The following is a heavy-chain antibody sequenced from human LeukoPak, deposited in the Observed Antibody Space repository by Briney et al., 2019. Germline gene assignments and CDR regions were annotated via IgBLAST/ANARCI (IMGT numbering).Heavy chain of an antibody. CDR3: ARRGGSGRIFDY. D-gene: IGHD3-10*01. CDR2: IYYTGST. J-gene: IGHJ4*02. Sequence: SETLSLTCTVSGGSVSSGTYYWSWIRQPPVKGLEWVGYIYYTGSTSYNPSLKSRLTISVDTSKNQFSLKLSSVTAADTAVYYCARRGGSGRIFDYWGQGTLVTVSS. V-gene: IGHV4-61*01. CDR1: GGSVSSGTYY.